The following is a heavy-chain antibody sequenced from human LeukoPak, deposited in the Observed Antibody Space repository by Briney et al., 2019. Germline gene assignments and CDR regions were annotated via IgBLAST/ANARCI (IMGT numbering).Heavy chain of an antibody. V-gene: IGHV4-34*01. CDR3: ARGDSSGSACYFDY. J-gene: IGHJ4*02. D-gene: IGHD3-22*01. Sequence: SETLSLTCAVYGGSFSGYYWSWIRQPQGKGLEWIGEINHSGSTNYNPSLKSRVTISVDTSKNQFSLKLSSVTAADTAVYYCARGDSSGSACYFDYWGQGTLVTVSS. CDR1: GGSFSGYY. CDR2: INHSGST.